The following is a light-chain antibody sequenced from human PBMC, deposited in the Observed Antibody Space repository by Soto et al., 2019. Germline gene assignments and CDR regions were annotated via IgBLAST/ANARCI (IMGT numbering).Light chain of an antibody. CDR1: SSNIGNNY. V-gene: IGLV1-51*01. CDR3: RTWDSSLSAKV. Sequence: QSVLTQPPSVSAAPGQKVTISCSGSSSNIGNNYVSWYQQLPGTAPTLLIYDNIKRPSGIPDRVSGSKSGTSATLGITGLQTEDEADYYCRTWDSSLSAKVFGGGTKLTVL. CDR2: DNI. J-gene: IGLJ2*01.